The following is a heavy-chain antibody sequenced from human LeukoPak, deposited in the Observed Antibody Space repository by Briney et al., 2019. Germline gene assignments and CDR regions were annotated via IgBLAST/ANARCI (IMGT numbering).Heavy chain of an antibody. CDR1: GYTFSSYG. CDR3: ARHGHDFWSGQNWFDP. J-gene: IGHJ5*02. D-gene: IGHD3-3*01. CDR2: ISAYNGNT. V-gene: IGHV1-18*01. Sequence: GASVKVSCKASGYTFSSYGISWVRQAPGQGLEWMGFISAYNGNTNYAQKFPGRVTMTTETSTSTTYMEVRSLRSDDTAVYYCARHGHDFWSGQNWFDPWGQGTLVTVSS.